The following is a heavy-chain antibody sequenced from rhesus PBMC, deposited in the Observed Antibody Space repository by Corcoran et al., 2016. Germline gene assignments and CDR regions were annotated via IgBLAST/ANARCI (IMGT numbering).Heavy chain of an antibody. D-gene: IGHD4-23*01. J-gene: IGHJ5-1*01. CDR2: IDGKSAST. CDR1: GGPVCGSYS. V-gene: IGHV4-73*01. CDR3: ARDEYGDYGVGRRFDV. Sequence: QVKLQQWGEGLVKPSEPLSLTCAVSGGPVCGSYSCPSVRQAQGTGAVWIGNIDGKSASTDYNPSLNNRVTISKDTSKSQFSLRLNSVTAADTAVYYCARDEYGDYGVGRRFDVWGPGVLVTVSS.